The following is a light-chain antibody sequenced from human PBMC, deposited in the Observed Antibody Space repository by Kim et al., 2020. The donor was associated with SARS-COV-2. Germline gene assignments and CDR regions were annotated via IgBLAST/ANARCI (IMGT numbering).Light chain of an antibody. J-gene: IGLJ3*02. CDR2: DIS. V-gene: IGLV2-11*01. CDR1: SSDVGGYDY. CDR3: SSYAGSYTWV. Sequence: GQSVTVSCTGTSSDVGGYDYVSWYQQHPGKAPKVMIYDISKRPSGVPDRFSGSKSGNTASLTISGLQAEDEADYYCSSYAGSYTWVFGGGTKLTVL.